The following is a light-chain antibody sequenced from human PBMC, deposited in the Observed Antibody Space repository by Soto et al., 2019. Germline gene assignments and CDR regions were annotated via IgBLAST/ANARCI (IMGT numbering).Light chain of an antibody. CDR3: LSYTSANTRV. V-gene: IGLV2-14*01. Sequence: QSVLTQPASVSGSPGQSITISCTGTSSDVGGYKFVSWYQHHPGKAPKLLMYEVNNRPSGVSNRFSGSKSGNTASLTISGLQAEDEADYYCLSYTSANTRVFGGGTQLTVL. J-gene: IGLJ3*02. CDR2: EVN. CDR1: SSDVGGYKF.